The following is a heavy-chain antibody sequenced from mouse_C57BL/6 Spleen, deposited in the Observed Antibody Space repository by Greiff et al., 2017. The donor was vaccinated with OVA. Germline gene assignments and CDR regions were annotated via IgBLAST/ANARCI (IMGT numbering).Heavy chain of an antibody. CDR2: INPNNGGT. J-gene: IGHJ4*01. Sequence: EVQLQQSGPELVKPGASVKIPCKASGYTFTDYNMDWVKQSHGKSLEWIGDINPNNGGTIDNQKFKGKATLTVDKSSSTAYMELRSLTSEDTAVYYCARRGNPVDAMDYWGQGTSVTVSS. CDR1: GYTFTDYN. CDR3: ARRGNPVDAMDY. V-gene: IGHV1-18*01.